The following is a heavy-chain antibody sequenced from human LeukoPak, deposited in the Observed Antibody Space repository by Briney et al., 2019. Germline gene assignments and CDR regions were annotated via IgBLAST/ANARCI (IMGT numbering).Heavy chain of an antibody. D-gene: IGHD3-16*01. J-gene: IGHJ4*02. CDR1: GFTFSSYA. V-gene: IGHV3-23*01. Sequence: QSGGSLRLSCAASGFTFSSYAMSWVRQAPGKGLEWVSAISGSGGSTYYADSVKGRFTISRDNSKNTLYLQMNSLRAEDTAVYYCANPPPSYVWGTQGGYWGQGTLVTVSS. CDR3: ANPPPSYVWGTQGGY. CDR2: ISGSGGST.